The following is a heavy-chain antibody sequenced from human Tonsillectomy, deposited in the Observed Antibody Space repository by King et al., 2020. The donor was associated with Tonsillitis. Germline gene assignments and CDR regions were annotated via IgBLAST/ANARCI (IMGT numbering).Heavy chain of an antibody. CDR3: ARDEGYFDFWSGLDY. J-gene: IGHJ4*02. D-gene: IGHD3-3*01. V-gene: IGHV3-30-3*01. CDR2: ISYDGSNK. Sequence: VKLVESGGGVVQPGRSLRLSCAASGFTFSSYAMHWVRQAPGKGLEWVATISYDGSNKYYADSVKGRFTISRDNSKNTLYLQMNSLRAEDTAVYSCARDEGYFDFWSGLDYWGQGTLVTVSS. CDR1: GFTFSSYA.